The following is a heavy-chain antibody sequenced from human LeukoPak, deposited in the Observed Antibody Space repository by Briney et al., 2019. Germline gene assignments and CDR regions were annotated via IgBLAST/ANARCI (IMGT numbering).Heavy chain of an antibody. CDR1: GYTFTSYD. D-gene: IGHD2-2*02. V-gene: IGHV1-8*03. CDR2: MNPNSGNT. Sequence: GASVKVSCMASGYTFTSYDINWVRQATGPGLEWMGWMNPNSGNTGYAQKFQGRVTITRNTSISAAYMELSSLRSEDTAVYYCARDLLYRYGDWFDPWGQGTLVTVSS. J-gene: IGHJ5*02. CDR3: ARDLLYRYGDWFDP.